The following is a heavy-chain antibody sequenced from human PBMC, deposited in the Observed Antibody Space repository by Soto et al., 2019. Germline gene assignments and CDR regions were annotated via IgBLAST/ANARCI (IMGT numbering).Heavy chain of an antibody. CDR3: AREKPYSSSWYHDY. J-gene: IGHJ4*02. CDR1: GGSFSGYY. Sequence: PSETLSLTCAVYGGSFSGYYWSWIRQPPGKGLEWIGEINHSGSTNYNPSLKSRVTISVDTSKNQSSLKLSSVTAADTAVYYCAREKPYSSSWYHDYWGQGTLVTVSS. D-gene: IGHD6-13*01. CDR2: INHSGST. V-gene: IGHV4-34*01.